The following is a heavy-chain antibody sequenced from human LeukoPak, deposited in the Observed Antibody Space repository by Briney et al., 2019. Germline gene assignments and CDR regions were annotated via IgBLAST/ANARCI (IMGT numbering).Heavy chain of an antibody. CDR2: MNPNSGNT. V-gene: IGHV1-8*03. J-gene: IGHJ6*03. Sequence: ASVKVSCKPFGYKFTDNWIHWVRQAPGQGLEWMGWMNPNSGNTGYAQRFQGRVTITRNTSISTAYMELSSLRSEDTAVYYCARESLKYDYVWGSYRQFDYYYMDVWGKGTTVTVSS. D-gene: IGHD3-16*02. CDR1: GYKFTDNW. CDR3: ARESLKYDYVWGSYRQFDYYYMDV.